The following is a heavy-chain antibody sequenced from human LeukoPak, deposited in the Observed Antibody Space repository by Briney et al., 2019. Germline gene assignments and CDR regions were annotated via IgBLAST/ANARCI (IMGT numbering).Heavy chain of an antibody. V-gene: IGHV1-8*01. J-gene: IGHJ4*02. CDR3: ARGRVLSSFDY. Sequence: APVKVSCKASGYSFTSYDINWVRQAPGQGLEWMGWMNPKSGNTGYAQKFKGRVTMTSKASISTAYMELSSLRSEDTAVYYCARGRVLSSFDYWGQGTLVAVSS. CDR2: MNPKSGNT. CDR1: GYSFTSYD. D-gene: IGHD3-10*02.